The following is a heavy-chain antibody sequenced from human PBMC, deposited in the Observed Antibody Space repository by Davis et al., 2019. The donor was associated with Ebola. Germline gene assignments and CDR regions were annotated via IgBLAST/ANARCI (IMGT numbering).Heavy chain of an antibody. CDR1: AGSISSSNY. V-gene: IGHV4-39*01. Sequence: GSLRLSCTVSAGSISSSNYCGWFRRPPRRGLQGMGSIYYSGSTYYNPSLKSRVTISVDTSKNQFSLKLSSVTAADTAVYYCARLRRDAFDIWGQGTMVTVSS. CDR3: ARLRRDAFDI. CDR2: IYYSGST. J-gene: IGHJ3*02.